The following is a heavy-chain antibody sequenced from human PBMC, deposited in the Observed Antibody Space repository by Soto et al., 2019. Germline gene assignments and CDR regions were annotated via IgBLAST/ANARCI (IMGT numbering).Heavy chain of an antibody. CDR3: VRTSLVVAAATREDY. Sequence: EVQLVESGGGLVQPGGSLRLSCAASGFTFSSYWMHWVRQAPGKGLVWVSRINSDGSSTSYADSVKGRFTISRDNAKNTLYLQMNRLRAEDTAVYYCVRTSLVVAAATREDYWGQGTLFTVSS. D-gene: IGHD2-15*01. J-gene: IGHJ4*02. V-gene: IGHV3-74*01. CDR1: GFTFSSYW. CDR2: INSDGSST.